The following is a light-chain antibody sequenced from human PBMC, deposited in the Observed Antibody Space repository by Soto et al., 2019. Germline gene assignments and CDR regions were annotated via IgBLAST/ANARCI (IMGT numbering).Light chain of an antibody. CDR2: SAS. Sequence: DIQMTQSPSSLPASVGDRVTITCRASQDIRNDLGWYQQKPGKAPKRRIYSASSLQSGIPSRFSGSRSGTDFTLTITSLQPEDFATYYCLQHKSYPRTFGQGAKVDIK. V-gene: IGKV1-17*01. CDR1: QDIRND. CDR3: LQHKSYPRT. J-gene: IGKJ1*01.